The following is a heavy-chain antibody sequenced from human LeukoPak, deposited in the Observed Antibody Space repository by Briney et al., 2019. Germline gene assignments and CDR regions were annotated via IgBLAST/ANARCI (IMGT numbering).Heavy chain of an antibody. CDR1: GYTFTGYY. Sequence: ASVKVSCKASGYTFTGYYIHWVRQAPGQGLEWMGWINPNSAGTHYAQKFQGRVTMTRDTSISTAYMELSSLRSEDTAVYYCARGELRYFDWLPPTFDYWGQGTLVTVSS. J-gene: IGHJ4*02. CDR2: INPNSAGT. V-gene: IGHV1-2*02. CDR3: ARGELRYFDWLPPTFDY. D-gene: IGHD3-9*01.